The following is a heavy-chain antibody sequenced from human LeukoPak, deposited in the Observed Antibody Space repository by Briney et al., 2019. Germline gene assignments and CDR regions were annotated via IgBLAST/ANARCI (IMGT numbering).Heavy chain of an antibody. CDR1: GGSFSGYY. CDR3: ARHVYYYYYYVDV. CDR2: INHSGST. V-gene: IGHV4-34*01. Sequence: SETLSLTCAVYGGSFSGYYWSWIRQPPGKGLEWIGEINHSGSTNYNPSLKSRVTISVDTSKNQFSLKLSSVTAAGTAVYYCARHVYYYYYYVDVWGKGTTVTISS. J-gene: IGHJ6*03.